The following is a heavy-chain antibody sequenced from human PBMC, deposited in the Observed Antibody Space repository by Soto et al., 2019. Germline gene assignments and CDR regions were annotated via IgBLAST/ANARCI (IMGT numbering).Heavy chain of an antibody. J-gene: IGHJ4*02. CDR2: INAGNGHT. CDR1: GYTFTTYA. CDR3: ASASSWFVTDY. V-gene: IGHV1-3*01. D-gene: IGHD6-13*01. Sequence: QVQLVQSGAEVKKPGASVKVSCKASGYTFTTYAMHWVRQAPGQRLEWMVWINAGNGHTKYSQKFQGRVTITMDTSASTAYMELSSLRSEDTAVYYCASASSWFVTDYWGQGTLVTVSS.